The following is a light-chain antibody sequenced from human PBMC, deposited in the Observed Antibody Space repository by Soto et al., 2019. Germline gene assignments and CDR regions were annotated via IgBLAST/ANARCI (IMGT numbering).Light chain of an antibody. CDR3: MQGITFT. V-gene: IGKV2-30*02. CDR1: QSLVHSDGNTY. J-gene: IGKJ1*01. Sequence: IVLTQSPLSLPVTLGQPASISCRSSQSLVHSDGNTYLNWFQQRPGQSPRRLIYKASNRDSGVPDRFSGSGSGTDFTLSISRVEADDVGVYYCMQGITFTFGQGTKVDI. CDR2: KAS.